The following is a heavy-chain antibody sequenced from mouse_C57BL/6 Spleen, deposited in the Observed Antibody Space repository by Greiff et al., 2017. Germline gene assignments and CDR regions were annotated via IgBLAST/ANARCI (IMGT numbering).Heavy chain of an antibody. Sequence: QVQLKQSGAELVRPGTSVKVSCKASGYAFTNYLIEWVKQRPGQGLEWIGVINPGSGGTNYNEKFKGKATLTADKSSSTAYMQLSSLTSEDSAVYFCARSYDGYLYYFDYWGQGTTLTVSS. CDR2: INPGSGGT. J-gene: IGHJ2*01. CDR3: ARSYDGYLYYFDY. V-gene: IGHV1-54*01. D-gene: IGHD2-3*01. CDR1: GYAFTNYL.